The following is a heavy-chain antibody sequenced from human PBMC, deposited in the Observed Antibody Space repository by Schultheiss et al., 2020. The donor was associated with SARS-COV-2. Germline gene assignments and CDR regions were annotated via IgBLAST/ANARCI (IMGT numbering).Heavy chain of an antibody. V-gene: IGHV3-48*01. CDR1: GFTFSSYS. J-gene: IGHJ3*02. CDR3: AKALSSGWPDDAFDI. CDR2: ISSSSSTI. D-gene: IGHD6-19*01. Sequence: GGSLRLSCAASGFTFSSYSMNWVRQAPGKGLEWVSYISSSSSTIYYADSVKGRLTISRDNAKNSLYLQVNSLRAEDTAVYYCAKALSSGWPDDAFDIWGQGTMVTVS.